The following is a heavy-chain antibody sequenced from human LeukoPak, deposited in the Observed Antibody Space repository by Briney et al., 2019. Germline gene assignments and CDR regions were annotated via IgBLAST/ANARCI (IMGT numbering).Heavy chain of an antibody. D-gene: IGHD3-22*01. V-gene: IGHV4-59*01. J-gene: IGHJ3*02. CDR3: ARGKYYDSSGPGYKAFDI. Sequence: SETLSLTCTVSGGSISSYYWSWIRQPPGKGLEWIGYIYYSGSTNYNPSLKSRVTISVDTSKNQFSLKLSSVTAADTAVYYCARGKYYDSSGPGYKAFDIWGQGTMVTVSS. CDR1: GGSISSYY. CDR2: IYYSGST.